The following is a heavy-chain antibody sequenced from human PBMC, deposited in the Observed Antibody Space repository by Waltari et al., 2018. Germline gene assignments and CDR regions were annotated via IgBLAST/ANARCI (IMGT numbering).Heavy chain of an antibody. CDR2: ISGYSGNA. D-gene: IGHD5-12*01. Sequence: QVQLVQSGAEVKKPGASVKVSCKASGYTFSNFVINGVRQAPGQGLEWMGWISGYSGNANYVQSLQGRVTMTTDTSTSTAYLELRGLRSDDTAVYYCARGGGPRTIVALPFDYWGQGTLVTVSS. CDR3: ARGGGPRTIVALPFDY. CDR1: GYTFSNFV. J-gene: IGHJ4*02. V-gene: IGHV1-18*01.